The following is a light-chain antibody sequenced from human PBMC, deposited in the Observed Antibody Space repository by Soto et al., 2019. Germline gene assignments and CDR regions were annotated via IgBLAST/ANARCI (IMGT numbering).Light chain of an antibody. CDR2: QDS. CDR3: QAWDSSPVR. J-gene: IGLJ3*02. Sequence: SYELTQPPSVSVSPGQTASITCSGDKLGDKYACWYQQKPGQSPVLVIYQDSKRPSGIPERFSGSNSGNTATLTISGTQAMDEADYYCQAWDSSPVRFGGGTKVTVL. V-gene: IGLV3-1*01. CDR1: KLGDKY.